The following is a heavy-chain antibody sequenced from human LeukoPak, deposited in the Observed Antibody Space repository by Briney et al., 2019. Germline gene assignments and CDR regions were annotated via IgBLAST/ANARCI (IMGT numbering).Heavy chain of an antibody. Sequence: SETLSLTCAVYGGSFSGYYWSWIRQPPGKGLEWIGEINHSGSTNYNPSLKSRVTISVDTSKNQFSLKLSSVTAADTAVYYCARDYTGAFDIWGQGTKVTVSS. CDR3: ARDYTGAFDI. V-gene: IGHV4-34*01. CDR2: INHSGST. J-gene: IGHJ3*02. CDR1: GGSFSGYY. D-gene: IGHD4-11*01.